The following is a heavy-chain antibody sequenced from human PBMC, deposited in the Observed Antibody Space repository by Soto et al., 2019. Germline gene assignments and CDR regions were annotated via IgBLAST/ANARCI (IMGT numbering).Heavy chain of an antibody. CDR1: GYTFTSYG. Sequence: ASVKVSCKASGYTFTSYGINWVRQAPGQGLERMGWISAYNGNTNYAQKLQGRVTMTTDTSTSTAYMELRSLRSDDTSVYYCAPALTPDYYDFWSDQWDYWAQATLVTVSS. J-gene: IGHJ4*02. V-gene: IGHV1-18*01. CDR3: APALTPDYYDFWSDQWDY. CDR2: ISAYNGNT. D-gene: IGHD3-3*01.